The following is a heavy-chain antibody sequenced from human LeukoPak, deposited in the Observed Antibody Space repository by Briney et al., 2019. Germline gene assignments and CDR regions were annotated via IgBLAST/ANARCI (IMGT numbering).Heavy chain of an antibody. Sequence: ASVKVSCKPSGYTFTSYDINWVRQATGQGLEWMGWMNPNIGNTGYAQKFQGRVTMTRNTSIRTAYMELSSLRSEDTAVYYCARGSRGKGLYYYYMDVWRKGTTVTVSS. D-gene: IGHD3-10*01. CDR2: MNPNIGNT. CDR1: GYTFTSYD. J-gene: IGHJ6*03. V-gene: IGHV1-8*01. CDR3: ARGSRGKGLYYYYMDV.